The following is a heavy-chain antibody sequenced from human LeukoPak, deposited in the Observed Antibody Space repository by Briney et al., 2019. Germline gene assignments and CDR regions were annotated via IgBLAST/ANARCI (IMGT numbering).Heavy chain of an antibody. CDR3: AKEMMAYYYDRSGYLNGYGMDV. CDR2: ITWNSYSI. J-gene: IGHJ6*02. V-gene: IGHV3-9*01. Sequence: GGSLRLSCAASGFNFEDYAMHWVRQAPGKGLERVSGITWNSYSIGYADSVKGRFTISRDNAKNSLYLQMNSLRPEDTALYYCAKEMMAYYYDRSGYLNGYGMDVWGQGTTVTVSS. CDR1: GFNFEDYA. D-gene: IGHD3-22*01.